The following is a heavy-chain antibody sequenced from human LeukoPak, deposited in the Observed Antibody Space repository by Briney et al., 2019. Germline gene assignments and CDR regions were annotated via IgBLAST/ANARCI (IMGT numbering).Heavy chain of an antibody. D-gene: IGHD5-12*01. CDR2: ISAYNGNT. V-gene: IGHV1-18*01. CDR1: GYTFTSYG. J-gene: IGHJ1*01. Sequence: APVKVSCKASGYTFTSYGISWVRQAPGQGLEWMGWISAYNGNTNYAQKLQGRVTMTTDTSTSTAYMELRSLRSDDTAVYYCARGNSGYAPGYFQHWGQGTLVTVSS. CDR3: ARGNSGYAPGYFQH.